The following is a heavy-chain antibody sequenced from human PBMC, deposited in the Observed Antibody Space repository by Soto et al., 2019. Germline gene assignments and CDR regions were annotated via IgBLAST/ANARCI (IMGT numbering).Heavy chain of an antibody. CDR1: GYTFTSYD. D-gene: IGHD6-13*01. CDR2: MNPNGGNT. Sequence: QVQLVQSGAEVKKPGASVKVSCKASGYTFTSYDINWVRQATGQGLEGMGWMNPNGGNTGYAQKSQGRVTMTRNTSISTAYMELSSLRSEDTAVYYCARLGYSSSWYYYYYYGMDVWGQGTTVTVSS. V-gene: IGHV1-8*01. CDR3: ARLGYSSSWYYYYYYGMDV. J-gene: IGHJ6*02.